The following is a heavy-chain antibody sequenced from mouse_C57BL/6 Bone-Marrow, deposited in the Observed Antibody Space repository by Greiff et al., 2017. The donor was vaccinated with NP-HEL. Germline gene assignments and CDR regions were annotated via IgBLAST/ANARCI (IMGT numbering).Heavy chain of an antibody. V-gene: IGHV1-52*01. D-gene: IGHD1-1*01. CDR1: GYTFTSYW. CDR2: IDPSDSET. CDR3: ARSDYYGSRWFAY. J-gene: IGHJ3*01. Sequence: VQLQQPGAELVRPGSSVKLSCKASGYTFTSYWMHWVKQRPIQGLEWIGNIDPSDSETHYNQKFKDKATLTVDKSSSTAYMQLSSLTSEDSAVYYCARSDYYGSRWFAYWGQGTLVTVSA.